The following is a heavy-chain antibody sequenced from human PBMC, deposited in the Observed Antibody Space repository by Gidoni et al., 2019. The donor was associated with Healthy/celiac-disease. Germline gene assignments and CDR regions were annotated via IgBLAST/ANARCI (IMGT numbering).Heavy chain of an antibody. J-gene: IGHJ4*02. D-gene: IGHD1-26*01. CDR1: GYTFTSYG. V-gene: IGHV1-18*01. CDR3: ARDRFFLSGGATLSYDY. Sequence: QVQLVQSGAEVKKPGASVTVSCKASGYTFTSYGISWVRQAPGQGLEWMGWISAYNGNTNYAQKLQGRVTVTTDTSTSTAYMELRSLRSDGTAVYYCARDRFFLSGGATLSYDYWGQGTLVTVSS. CDR2: ISAYNGNT.